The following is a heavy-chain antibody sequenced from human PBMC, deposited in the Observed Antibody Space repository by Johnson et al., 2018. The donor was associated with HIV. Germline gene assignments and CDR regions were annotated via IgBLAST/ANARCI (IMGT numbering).Heavy chain of an antibody. D-gene: IGHD4-17*01. Sequence: QVQLVESGGGVVQPGRSLRLSCAASGFTFSSYGMHWVRQAPGKGLEWVAVIWYDGSNKYYADSVKGRFTISRDNSKNTLYLHLNSLRAEDTAVYYCARSPEIGDRLWRAFDVWGQGTMVTVSS. J-gene: IGHJ3*01. CDR1: GFTFSSYG. CDR3: ARSPEIGDRLWRAFDV. V-gene: IGHV3-33*01. CDR2: IWYDGSNK.